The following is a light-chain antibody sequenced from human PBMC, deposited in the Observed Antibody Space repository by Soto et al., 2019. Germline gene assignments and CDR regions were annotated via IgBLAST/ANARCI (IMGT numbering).Light chain of an antibody. Sequence: IVMTQSPDSLAVSLGERATINCKSSQSVLYSSNNKNYLAWYQQKPGQSPKLLIYWASTRESGVPDRFSGSGSGTDFTLTISSLQAEAVAVYYCQQYYSTPPYTFGQGTKLEIK. CDR1: QSVLYSSNNKNY. V-gene: IGKV4-1*01. CDR2: WAS. CDR3: QQYYSTPPYT. J-gene: IGKJ2*01.